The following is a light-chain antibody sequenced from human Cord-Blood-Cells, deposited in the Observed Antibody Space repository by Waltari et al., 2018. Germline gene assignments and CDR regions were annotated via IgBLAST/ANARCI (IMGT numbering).Light chain of an antibody. V-gene: IGLV2-14*01. CDR2: DVS. Sequence: QSALTQHASVSGSPGQSITISCTGTSSDVGGSNYVSWYQQHPGKAPKLMIYDVSNRPAGVSNRFSGSKSGNTASLTIAGLQAEDEADYYCSSYTSSSTYVVGTGTKVTVL. CDR3: SSYTSSSTYV. J-gene: IGLJ1*01. CDR1: SSDVGGSNY.